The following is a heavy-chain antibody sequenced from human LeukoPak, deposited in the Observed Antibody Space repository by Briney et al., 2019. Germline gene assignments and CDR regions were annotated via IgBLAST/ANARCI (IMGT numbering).Heavy chain of an antibody. V-gene: IGHV4-39*07. Sequence: SETLSLTCSVSGDSISNSSYYWGWIRQPPGKGLEWIGSFFYIGATSYNPSLKSRVTISLDTSKNQFSLSLNSVTAADTAVYHCARGRWISGSYYNFDRWGQGTLVTVSS. J-gene: IGHJ4*02. CDR2: FFYIGAT. CDR1: GDSISNSSYY. D-gene: IGHD1-26*01. CDR3: ARGRWISGSYYNFDR.